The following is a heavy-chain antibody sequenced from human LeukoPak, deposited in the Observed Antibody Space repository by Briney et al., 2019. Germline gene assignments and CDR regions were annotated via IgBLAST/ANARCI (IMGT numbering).Heavy chain of an antibody. V-gene: IGHV4-34*01. Sequence: SETLSLTCTVSGGSISSYYWSWIRQPPGKGLEWIGEINHSGSTSYNPSLKSRVTISVDTSKNQFSLKLSSVTAADTAVYYCARVRRGYSYGNRDYWGQGTLVTVSS. CDR3: ARVRRGYSYGNRDY. J-gene: IGHJ4*02. CDR2: INHSGST. CDR1: GGSISSYY. D-gene: IGHD5-18*01.